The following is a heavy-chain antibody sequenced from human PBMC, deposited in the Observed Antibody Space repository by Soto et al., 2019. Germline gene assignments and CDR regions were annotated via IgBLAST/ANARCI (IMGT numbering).Heavy chain of an antibody. CDR2: ISAYNANT. V-gene: IGHV1-18*01. CDR1: GYIFTSYG. Sequence: GASVKVSCKASGYIFTSYGISWVRQAPGQGLEWMGWISAYNANTNYAQKLQGRVTMTTDTSTSTAYMELRSLRSDDTAVYYCARDGETIWFGQLGWFDPWGQGTLVTVSS. J-gene: IGHJ5*02. CDR3: ARDGETIWFGQLGWFDP. D-gene: IGHD3-10*01.